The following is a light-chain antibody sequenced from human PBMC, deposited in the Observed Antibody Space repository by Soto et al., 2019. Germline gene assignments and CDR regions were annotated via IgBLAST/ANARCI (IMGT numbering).Light chain of an antibody. V-gene: IGKV3-20*01. CDR2: GAS. CDR1: QSVRSSY. Sequence: EIVLTQSPGTLSLSPGERATLSCRASQSVRSSYLAWYQQKPGQAPRLLINGASSRATGIPDRFSGSGSGTDFTLTISRLGPEDFAVYYCQQYGSSPPTFGQGTKVEIK. CDR3: QQYGSSPPT. J-gene: IGKJ1*01.